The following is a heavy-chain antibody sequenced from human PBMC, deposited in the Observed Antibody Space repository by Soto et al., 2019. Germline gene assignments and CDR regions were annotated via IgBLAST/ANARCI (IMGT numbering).Heavy chain of an antibody. Sequence: QGQLVQSGAEVKKPGASVKVSCKASGYTFTSYDINWVRQATGQGLEWMGWMNPNNGNTGYAQKFQGRVNMTRNTSITTDYMELSSLRSEDTAVDYGASEMTTRDMDVWGQGTTVTVSS. D-gene: IGHD1-1*01. CDR3: ASEMTTRDMDV. CDR1: GYTFTSYD. CDR2: MNPNNGNT. J-gene: IGHJ6*02. V-gene: IGHV1-8*01.